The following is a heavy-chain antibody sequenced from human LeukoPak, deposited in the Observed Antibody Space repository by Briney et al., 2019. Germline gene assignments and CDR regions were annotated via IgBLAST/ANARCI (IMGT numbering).Heavy chain of an antibody. D-gene: IGHD3-22*01. V-gene: IGHV3-30-3*02. J-gene: IGHJ4*02. CDR1: GFTFSTYA. Sequence: PGGSLRLSCVASGFTFSTYAMHWVRQAPGKGLEWVTAISYDGSKKYYADSVKGRFTISKDNSKNTLYLQVDSLRPEDTAVYYCAKPYDSSLYTNLDYWGQGTLVTVSS. CDR3: AKPYDSSLYTNLDY. CDR2: ISYDGSKK.